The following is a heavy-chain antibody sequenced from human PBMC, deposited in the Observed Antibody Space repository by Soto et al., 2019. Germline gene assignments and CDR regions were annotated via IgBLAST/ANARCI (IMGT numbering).Heavy chain of an antibody. J-gene: IGHJ4*02. CDR3: ARQLERGDLPEGFDY. V-gene: IGHV4-4*03. D-gene: IGHD1-1*01. CDR1: GDSFRSINW. Sequence: QGQLQEPGQGLLKLRGTLSPPATVSGDSFRSINWWIWVRQPQGKGRGWIGEIFHSGTTTYNPSLKSRVTISMDKSNNQFSLKLSSVTAADTAVYYCARQLERGDLPEGFDYWGQGTLATVSS. CDR2: IFHSGTT.